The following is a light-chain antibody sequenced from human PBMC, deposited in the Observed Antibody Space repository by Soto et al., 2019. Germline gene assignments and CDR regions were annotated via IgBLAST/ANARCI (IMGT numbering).Light chain of an antibody. CDR3: LHDYSYPRT. J-gene: IGKJ1*01. CDR1: QAIRTD. V-gene: IGKV1-6*01. CDR2: TAS. Sequence: AIQMTQSPSSLSASVGDRVIITCRASQAIRTDLGWYQQKPGKAPKLLIYTASTLQSGVPSRFSGSGSGADFTLTIRSLQPEDSATYYCLHDYSYPRTFGQGTKVEIK.